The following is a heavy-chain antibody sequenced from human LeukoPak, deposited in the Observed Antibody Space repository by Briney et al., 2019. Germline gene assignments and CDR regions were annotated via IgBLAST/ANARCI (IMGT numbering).Heavy chain of an antibody. CDR2: INASVGIT. J-gene: IGHJ5*02. CDR3: AATTGNWFDP. CDR1: RYTFTSYY. Sequence: ASVKVSCKPSRYTFTSYYMHWVRQTLREGLEWRGIINASVGITSYAQKFQGRATMTRDTSTNTVYMELSSLRSEDTAVYYCAATTGNWFDPWGQGTLVTVSS. D-gene: IGHD5-24*01. V-gene: IGHV1-46*01.